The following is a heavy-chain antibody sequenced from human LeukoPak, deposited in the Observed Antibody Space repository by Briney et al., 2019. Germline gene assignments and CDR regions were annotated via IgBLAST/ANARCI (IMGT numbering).Heavy chain of an antibody. CDR1: GFTVSSNY. J-gene: IGHJ4*02. V-gene: IGHV3-53*01. D-gene: IGHD6-6*01. Sequence: GGSLILSCAASGFTVSSNYMSGVRQAPGKGLEWVSVIYSGGSTYYADSVKGRFTISRDNSKNTLYLQMNSLRAEDTAVYYCARDSSSSPADDYYFEYWGQGTLVTASS. CDR3: ARDSSSSPADDYYFEY. CDR2: IYSGGST.